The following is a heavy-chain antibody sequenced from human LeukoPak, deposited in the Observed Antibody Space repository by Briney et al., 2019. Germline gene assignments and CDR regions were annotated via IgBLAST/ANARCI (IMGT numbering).Heavy chain of an antibody. CDR2: ISYDGSNK. V-gene: IGHV3-30*18. CDR3: AKDVSWAYYYDSSGYHPDY. D-gene: IGHD3-22*01. J-gene: IGHJ4*02. Sequence: WVRXXPGKGLEWXAVISYDGSNKYYAVSGKGRFTISRDNTKNTLYLQMNSLRAEDTAVYYCAKDVSWAYYYDSSGYHPDYWGQGTLVTVSS.